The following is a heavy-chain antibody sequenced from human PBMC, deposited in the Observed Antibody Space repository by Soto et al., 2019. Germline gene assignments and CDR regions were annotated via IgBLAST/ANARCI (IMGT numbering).Heavy chain of an antibody. J-gene: IGHJ5*02. CDR1: GISVSDNY. Sequence: EVQLVESGGGLVQPGGSLRLSCAASGISVSDNYMSWVRQAPGKGLEWISVIYSSGDTYYADSVKGRLTISRDNSRNTLYLQINDLRVEDTAIYYCARHPGYGRGVSFDPWGQGIPVTVSS. CDR3: ARHPGYGRGVSFDP. D-gene: IGHD2-8*01. CDR2: IYSSGDT. V-gene: IGHV3-66*04.